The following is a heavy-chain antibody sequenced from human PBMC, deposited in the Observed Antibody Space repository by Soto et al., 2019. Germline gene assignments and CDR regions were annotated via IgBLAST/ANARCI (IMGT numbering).Heavy chain of an antibody. Sequence: SETLSLTCAVYGGSFICYYLRLIRQPPGKGLEWIGEINHTGTTYDNPSLKSRVTISVDTSKNQFSLRLSSVTAADTAVYYCARRNSGERFDYWGHGRLVTVSS. J-gene: IGHJ4*01. CDR1: GGSFICYY. CDR3: ARRNSGERFDY. CDR2: INHTGTT. V-gene: IGHV4-34*01. D-gene: IGHD1-26*01.